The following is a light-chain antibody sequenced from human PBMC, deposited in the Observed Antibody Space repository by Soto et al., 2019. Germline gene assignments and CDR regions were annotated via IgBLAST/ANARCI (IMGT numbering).Light chain of an antibody. CDR3: QHLNTYPRT. V-gene: IGKV1-9*01. CDR2: GAS. J-gene: IGKJ2*01. CDR1: QGISSY. Sequence: DIQLTQSPSFLSASVGDRVTITCRASQGISSYLAWYQQPPGKAPKLLIYGASTLQRGVSSRFSGSGSGTEFGLTSSSLQREDFATYYCQHLNTYPRTFGQGTKLEVK.